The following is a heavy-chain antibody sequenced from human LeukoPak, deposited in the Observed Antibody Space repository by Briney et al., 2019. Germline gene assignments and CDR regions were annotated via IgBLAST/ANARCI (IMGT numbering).Heavy chain of an antibody. J-gene: IGHJ4*02. CDR2: IYYSGST. CDR1: GGSISSGDYY. V-gene: IGHV4-30-4*01. CDR3: ARDHIHYYDSRAITL. D-gene: IGHD3-22*01. Sequence: PSQTLSLTCTVSGGSISSGDYYWSWTRQPPGKGLEWIGYIYYSGSTYYNPSLKSRVTTSVDTSKNQFSLKLSSVTAADTAVYYCARDHIHYYDSRAITLWGQGTLVTVSS.